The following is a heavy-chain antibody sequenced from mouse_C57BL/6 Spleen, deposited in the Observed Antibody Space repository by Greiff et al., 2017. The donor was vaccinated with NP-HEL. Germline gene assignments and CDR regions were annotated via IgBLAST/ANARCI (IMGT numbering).Heavy chain of an antibody. Sequence: EVQLVESGAELVRPGASVKLSCTASGFNIKDDYMHWVKQRPEQGLEWIGWIDPENGDTEYASKFQGKAPITADTSSNTAYLQLSSLTSEDTAVYYCTTGSSYYFDYWGQGTTLTVSS. CDR3: TTGSSYYFDY. J-gene: IGHJ2*01. CDR1: GFNIKDDY. V-gene: IGHV14-4*01. CDR2: IDPENGDT.